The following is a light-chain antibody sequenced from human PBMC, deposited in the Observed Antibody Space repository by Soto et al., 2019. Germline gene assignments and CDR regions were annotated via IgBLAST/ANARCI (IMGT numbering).Light chain of an antibody. V-gene: IGKV3-20*01. J-gene: IGKJ3*01. Sequence: EIVLTQSPGTLSSSPGERATLSCRASQSVSSSYLAWYQQKPGQAPRLLIYGASSRATGIPDRFSGSGSGTDFTLTISRLEPEDFAVYYCQQYGSSPPGTFGPGTKVDIK. CDR3: QQYGSSPPGT. CDR2: GAS. CDR1: QSVSSSY.